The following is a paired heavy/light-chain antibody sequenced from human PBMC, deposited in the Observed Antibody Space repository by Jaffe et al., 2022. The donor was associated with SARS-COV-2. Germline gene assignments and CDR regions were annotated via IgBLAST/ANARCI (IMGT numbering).Light chain of an antibody. CDR2: DAS. J-gene: IGKJ4*01. Sequence: EIVLTQSPATLSLSPGERATLSCRASQSVDNYLAWYQQKPGQAPRLLIFDASNRATGIPARFSGSGSGTDFTLTISNLEPEDFAVYHCQQRANWPLTFGGGTKVE. V-gene: IGKV3-11*01. CDR1: QSVDNY. CDR3: QQRANWPLT.
Heavy chain of an antibody. D-gene: IGHD3-10*01. Sequence: QLQLRESGPGLVKPSETLSLTCSVSGDSISNSYNYWAWIRQPPGKGLEWIGSIHFNGNTHYNPSLKSRVTISIDASKNQFSLRLSSVTAADTAAYFCARPFISGSYYDNWGQGTRVTVSS. CDR3: ARPFISGSYYDN. J-gene: IGHJ4*02. CDR1: GDSISNSYNY. CDR2: IHFNGNT. V-gene: IGHV4-39*01.